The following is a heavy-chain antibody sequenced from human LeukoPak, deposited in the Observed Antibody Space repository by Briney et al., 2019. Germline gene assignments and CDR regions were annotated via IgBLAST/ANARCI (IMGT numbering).Heavy chain of an antibody. Sequence: GGSLRLSCTTSGFTFEDYAMHWVRQAPGKGLEWVSGISWNSDNIGYADSVKGRFTVSRDNSKNTLYLQMNSLRAEDTAVYYCANLGWQQLERYFDYWGQGTLVTVSS. V-gene: IGHV3-9*01. J-gene: IGHJ4*02. CDR1: GFTFEDYA. CDR2: ISWNSDNI. CDR3: ANLGWQQLERYFDY. D-gene: IGHD6-13*01.